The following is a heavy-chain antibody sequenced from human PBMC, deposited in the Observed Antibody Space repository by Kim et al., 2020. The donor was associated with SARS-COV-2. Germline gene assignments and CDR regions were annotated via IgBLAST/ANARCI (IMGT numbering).Heavy chain of an antibody. V-gene: IGHV5-51*01. CDR1: GYSFTSYW. CDR2: IYPGDSDT. D-gene: IGHD3-10*01. J-gene: IGHJ4*02. CDR3: ARLPTYYYGSGSYVDY. Sequence: GESLKISCKGSGYSFTSYWIGWVRQMPGKGLEWMGIIYPGDSDTRYSPSFQGQVTISADKSISTAYLQWSSLKASDTAMYYCARLPTYYYGSGSYVDYWGQGTLVTVSS.